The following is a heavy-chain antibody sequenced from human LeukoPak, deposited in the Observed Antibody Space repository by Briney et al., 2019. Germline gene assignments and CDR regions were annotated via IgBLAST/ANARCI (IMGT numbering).Heavy chain of an antibody. CDR1: GFIFNSYS. J-gene: IGHJ4*02. Sequence: PGGSLRLSCAASGFIFNSYSMNWVRQAPGKGLEWVSSISHSRSYKYADSVKGRFTISRDNAKNSLYLQMNSLRAEDTAVYYCARDACSGGSCYSDYWGQGTLVTVSS. V-gene: IGHV3-21*01. CDR3: ARDACSGGSCYSDY. D-gene: IGHD2-15*01. CDR2: ISHSRSY.